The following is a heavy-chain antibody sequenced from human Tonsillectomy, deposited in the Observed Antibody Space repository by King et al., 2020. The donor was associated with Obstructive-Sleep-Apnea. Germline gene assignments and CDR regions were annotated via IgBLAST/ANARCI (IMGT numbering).Heavy chain of an antibody. CDR3: ARDIGNFSDYLDY. Sequence: QVQLVQSGAEVKKPGSSVKVXCKTSGYSFGSHAISWVRQAPGQGLEWMGGIIPIFGIPNSAQKFQGRVTFVADESTSTAYMELRNLRSEDTAVYYCARDIGNFSDYLDYWGQGTLVTVSS. D-gene: IGHD1-26*01. CDR2: IIPIFGIP. V-gene: IGHV1-69*01. CDR1: GYSFGSHA. J-gene: IGHJ4*02.